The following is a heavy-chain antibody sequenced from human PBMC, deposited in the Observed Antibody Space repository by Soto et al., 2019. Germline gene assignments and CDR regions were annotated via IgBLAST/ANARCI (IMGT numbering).Heavy chain of an antibody. CDR2: IYYSGST. CDR1: GGSISSSSYY. Sequence: SETLSLTCTVSGGSISSSSYYWGWIRQPPGKGLEWIGSIYYSGSTYYNPSLKSRVTISVDTSKNQFSLKLSSVTAADTAVYYCARNLGWRSTPRNFDPWGQGTLVTVSS. V-gene: IGHV4-39*01. CDR3: ARNLGWRSTPRNFDP. D-gene: IGHD2-15*01. J-gene: IGHJ5*02.